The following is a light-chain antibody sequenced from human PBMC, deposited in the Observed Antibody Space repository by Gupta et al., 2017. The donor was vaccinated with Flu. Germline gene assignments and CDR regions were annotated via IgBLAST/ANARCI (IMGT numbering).Light chain of an antibody. CDR2: SAS. CDR1: HDISFW. J-gene: IGKJ1*01. CDR3: QQSGSFPRT. Sequence: DIQMTQSPSSVSASVGDRVTITCRASHDISFWLAWYQQKPGEAPKLLIYSASYLQKEVPSRFSGSGSGTDFTLTISSLQPDDFATYYCQQSGSFPRTFGRGTKVEVK. V-gene: IGKV1-12*01.